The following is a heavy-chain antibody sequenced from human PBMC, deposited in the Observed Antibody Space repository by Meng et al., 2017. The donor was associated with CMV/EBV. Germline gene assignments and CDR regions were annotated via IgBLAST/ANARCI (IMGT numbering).Heavy chain of an antibody. CDR1: GYTFNSYD. Sequence: ASVKVSCKASGYTFNSYDITWVRQAPGQGLEWMGWLSPYSGYTNYAQRLQGRVTMTTDTSASTAYMELRSLRSDDTAVYYCARGIVGATVNFDYWGQGTLVTVSS. V-gene: IGHV1-18*01. D-gene: IGHD1-26*01. J-gene: IGHJ4*02. CDR3: ARGIVGATVNFDY. CDR2: LSPYSGYT.